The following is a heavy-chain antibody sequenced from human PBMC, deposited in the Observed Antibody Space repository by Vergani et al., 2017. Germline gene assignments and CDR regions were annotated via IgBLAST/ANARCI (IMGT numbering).Heavy chain of an antibody. D-gene: IGHD3-22*01. Sequence: QLQLQESGPGLVKPSETLSLTCTVSGGSISSSSYYWGWIRQPPGKGLEWIGSIYYSGSTYYNPSLKSRVTISVDTSKNQFSLKLSSVTAADTAVYYCASSGYYYSLDYWGQGTLVTVSS. V-gene: IGHV4-39*07. CDR2: IYYSGST. J-gene: IGHJ4*02. CDR1: GGSISSSSYY. CDR3: ASSGYYYSLDY.